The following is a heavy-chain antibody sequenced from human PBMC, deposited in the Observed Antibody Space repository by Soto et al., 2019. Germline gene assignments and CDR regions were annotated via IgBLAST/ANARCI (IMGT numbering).Heavy chain of an antibody. Sequence: EVQLVESGGGLVKPGGSLRLSCAASGFTFSSYSMNWVRQAPGKGLEWVSCISSSSSNKYYADSVKGRFTISRDNAKKPLYLQMNSLRAEDTAVYYCARDRGSSGWYAGGWFDPWGQGTLVTVSS. CDR3: ARDRGSSGWYAGGWFDP. J-gene: IGHJ5*02. CDR2: ISSSSSNK. V-gene: IGHV3-21*01. D-gene: IGHD6-19*01. CDR1: GFTFSSYS.